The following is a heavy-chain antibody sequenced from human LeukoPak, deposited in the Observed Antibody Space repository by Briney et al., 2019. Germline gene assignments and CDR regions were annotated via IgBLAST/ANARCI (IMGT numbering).Heavy chain of an antibody. V-gene: IGHV1-2*02. J-gene: IGHJ4*02. CDR1: GYTFTSQD. CDR3: ARVKYEWELLEARFDY. D-gene: IGHD3-10*01. Sequence: GASVKVSCKASGYTFTSQDVNWVRQATGQGLEWMGWINPNSGDTNYVEKFQGRVTMARDTSISTAYMELSRLRSDDTAVYYCARVKYEWELLEARFDYWGQGTLVTVSS. CDR2: INPNSGDT.